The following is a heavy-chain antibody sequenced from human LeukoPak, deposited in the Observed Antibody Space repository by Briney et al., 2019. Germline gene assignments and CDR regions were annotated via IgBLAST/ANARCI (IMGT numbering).Heavy chain of an antibody. CDR2: IYYGGIT. D-gene: IGHD2-2*01. J-gene: IGHJ3*02. CDR1: GGSISSSSFC. CDR3: VKSGPAAGRPDAFDI. Sequence: SETLSLTCTLSGGSISSSSFCWGWIRQPPGKGLECIGTIYYGGITHYNSSLKSRVTMSIDTSRNQFSLKLSSVTAADTAVYFCVKSGPAAGRPDAFDIWGQGTMVTVSS. V-gene: IGHV4-39*07.